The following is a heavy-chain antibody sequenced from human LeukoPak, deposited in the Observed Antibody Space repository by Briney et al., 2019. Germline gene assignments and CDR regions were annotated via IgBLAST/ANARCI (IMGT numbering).Heavy chain of an antibody. CDR3: ARGQLERLFTVFTKVAFDI. D-gene: IGHD1-1*01. J-gene: IGHJ3*02. CDR2: INHSGST. V-gene: IGHV4-34*01. Sequence: PSETLSLTCAAYGGSFSGYYWSWIRQPPGKGLEWIGEINHSGSTNYNPSLKSRVTISVDTSKNQFSLKLSSVTAADTAVYYCARGQLERLFTVFTKVAFDIWGQGTMVTVSS. CDR1: GGSFSGYY.